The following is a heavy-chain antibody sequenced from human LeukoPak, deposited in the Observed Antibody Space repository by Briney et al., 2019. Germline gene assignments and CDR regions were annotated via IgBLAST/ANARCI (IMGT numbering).Heavy chain of an antibody. CDR3: ARERDYYDSSGDNWFDP. Sequence: SETLSLTCTISGGSISSSIYNWGWIRQPPGKGLEWIGSIYYTGITNYNPSLKSRVTISVDTSKNQFSLRLSSVTAADTSVYYCARERDYYDSSGDNWFDPWGQGTLVTVSS. J-gene: IGHJ5*02. CDR2: IYYTGIT. V-gene: IGHV4-39*02. CDR1: GGSISSSIYN. D-gene: IGHD3-22*01.